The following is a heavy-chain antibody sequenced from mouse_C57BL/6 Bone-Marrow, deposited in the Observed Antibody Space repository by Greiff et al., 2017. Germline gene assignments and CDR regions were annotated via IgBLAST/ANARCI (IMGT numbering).Heavy chain of an antibody. CDR2: ISSGSSTI. V-gene: IGHV5-17*01. J-gene: IGHJ4*01. D-gene: IGHD1-1*01. Sequence: EVQGVESGGGLVKPGGSLKLSCAASGFTFSDYGMHWVRQAPEKGLEWVAYISSGSSTIYYADTVKGRFTISRDNAKNTLFLQMTSLRSEDTAMYYCARGTTVARHYYAMDYWGQGTSVTVSS. CDR1: GFTFSDYG. CDR3: ARGTTVARHYYAMDY.